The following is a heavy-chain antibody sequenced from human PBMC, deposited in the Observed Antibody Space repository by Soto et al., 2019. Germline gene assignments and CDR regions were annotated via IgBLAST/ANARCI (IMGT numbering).Heavy chain of an antibody. J-gene: IGHJ4*02. CDR2: INSDGSST. CDR1: GFTFSSYW. CDR3: ARGFGYGDYGTDFDY. D-gene: IGHD4-17*01. Sequence: GGSLRLSCAASGFTFSSYWMHWVRQAPGKGLVWVSRINSDGSSTSYADSVKGRFTISRDNAKNTLYLQMNSLRAEDTAVYYCARGFGYGDYGTDFDYWGQGTLVTVSS. V-gene: IGHV3-74*01.